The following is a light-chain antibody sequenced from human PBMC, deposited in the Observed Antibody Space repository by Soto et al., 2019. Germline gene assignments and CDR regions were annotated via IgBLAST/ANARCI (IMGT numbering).Light chain of an antibody. J-gene: IGKJ3*01. CDR1: QGISSY. CDR3: QQYYSYPFT. V-gene: IGKV1-8*01. CDR2: AAS. Sequence: IQMTQSPSSFSASTGDRVTITCRASQGISSYLAWYQQKPGKAPKLLIYAASTLQSGVPSRFSGSGSGTDFTLTISCLQSEDFATYYCQQYYSYPFTFGPGTKVDIK.